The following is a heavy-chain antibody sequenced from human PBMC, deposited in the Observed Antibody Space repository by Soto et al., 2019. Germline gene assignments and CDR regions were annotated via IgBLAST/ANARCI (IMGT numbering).Heavy chain of an antibody. CDR3: TRQDPVTAVENDAFDF. CDR1: GFTFSVSA. CDR2: IRSKTNSYAT. D-gene: IGHD2-21*02. J-gene: IGHJ3*01. V-gene: IGHV3-73*01. Sequence: EVQLVESGGGLVQPGESLKLSCAASGFTFSVSAMHWVRQASGKGLEWVGRIRSKTNSYATAYAASVKGRFTISRDDSKNTVYLQMNSLKTEDTAVYYCTRQDPVTAVENDAFDFWGQGTMVPFSS.